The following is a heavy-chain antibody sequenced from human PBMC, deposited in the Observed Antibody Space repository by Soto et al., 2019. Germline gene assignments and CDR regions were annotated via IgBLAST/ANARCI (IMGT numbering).Heavy chain of an antibody. D-gene: IGHD1-26*01. CDR3: ARDHTTGYWFDA. J-gene: IGHJ5*02. CDR2: INGDGRDT. CDR1: GFDFNNYW. Sequence: EVQLVESGGGLVQPGGSLRLSCGASGFDFNNYWMNWFRQDPGKGLVWVSRINGDGRDTKYADSVKGRFTISRDNAKNTVYLQMNSLRAEDTAVYYCARDHTTGYWFDAWGQGTLVTVSS. V-gene: IGHV3-74*03.